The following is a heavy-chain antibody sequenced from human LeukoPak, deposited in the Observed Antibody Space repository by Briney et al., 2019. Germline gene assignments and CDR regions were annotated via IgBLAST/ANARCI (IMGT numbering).Heavy chain of an antibody. CDR1: GYSISSGYY. D-gene: IGHD5/OR15-5a*01. Sequence: SETLSLTCAVSGYSISSGYYWGWIRQPPGKGLEWIGSIYHSGSTYYNPSLKSRVTISVDTSKNQFSLKLSSVTAADTAVYYCARGLWDNLRFDYWGQGTLVTVSS. CDR2: IYHSGST. J-gene: IGHJ4*02. CDR3: ARGLWDNLRFDY. V-gene: IGHV4-38-2*01.